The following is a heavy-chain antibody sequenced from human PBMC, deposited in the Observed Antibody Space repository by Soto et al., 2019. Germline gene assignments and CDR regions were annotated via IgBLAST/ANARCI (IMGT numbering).Heavy chain of an antibody. Sequence: SETLSITCAVSGGTFSGYYWTWIRKAPGKGLEWIGEINHSGTTNYNPSLKSRVSVSVDTSKNQFSLKLTSVTAADTCVYYCARGRRWGQSVKGLDSWGQGTLVTVSS. V-gene: IGHV4-34*01. D-gene: IGHD3-16*01. J-gene: IGHJ4*02. CDR2: INHSGTT. CDR1: GGTFSGYY. CDR3: ARGRRWGQSVKGLDS.